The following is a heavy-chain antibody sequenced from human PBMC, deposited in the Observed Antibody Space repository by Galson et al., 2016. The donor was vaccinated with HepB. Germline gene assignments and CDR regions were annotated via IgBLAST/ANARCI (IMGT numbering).Heavy chain of an antibody. CDR1: GFIFRNYW. J-gene: IGHJ4*02. V-gene: IGHV3-7*04. CDR3: ARAVSGSYDF. Sequence: SLRLSCAASGFIFRNYWMTWVRQAPGKGLEWVANINRDGSEKYYMHSVRARFTLSRDSAKNLVFLQMNSLRAEDTAVYHCARAVSGSYDFWGQGILVTVSS. D-gene: IGHD1-26*01. CDR2: INRDGSEK.